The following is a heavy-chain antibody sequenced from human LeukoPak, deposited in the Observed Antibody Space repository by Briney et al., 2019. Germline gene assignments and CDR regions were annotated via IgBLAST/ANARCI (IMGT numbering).Heavy chain of an antibody. CDR2: INHSGST. CDR1: GGSFSDYY. J-gene: IGHJ4*02. V-gene: IGHV4-34*01. CDR3: ARGGAAYGSGSYFLFDY. D-gene: IGHD3-10*01. Sequence: SETLYLTCAVYGGSFSDYYWSRIRQPPGKGLEWIGEINHSGSTNYNPSLKSRVTISVDTSKNQFSLKLSSVTAADTAVYYCARGGAAYGSGSYFLFDYWGQGTLVTVSS.